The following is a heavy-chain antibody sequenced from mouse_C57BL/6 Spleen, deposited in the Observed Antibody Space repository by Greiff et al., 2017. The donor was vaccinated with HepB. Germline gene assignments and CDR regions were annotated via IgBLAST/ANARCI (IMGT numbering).Heavy chain of an antibody. V-gene: IGHV5-4*03. CDR3: ARGGTDDYYGVFDY. D-gene: IGHD2-3*01. CDR1: GFTFSSYS. Sequence: EVKLQESGGGLVKPGGSLKLSCAASGFTFSSYSMSWVRQTPEKRLEWVATISDGGSYTYYPDNVKSRFTISRDNAKNNLYLQMSHLKSEDTAMYYCARGGTDDYYGVFDYWGQGTTLTVSS. J-gene: IGHJ2*01. CDR2: ISDGGSYT.